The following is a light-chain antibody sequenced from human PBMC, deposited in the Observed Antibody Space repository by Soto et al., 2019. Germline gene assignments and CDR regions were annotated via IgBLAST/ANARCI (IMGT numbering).Light chain of an antibody. V-gene: IGKV3-20*01. CDR3: QQYGSSPVT. CDR1: QSVSTN. Sequence: TQSPATLAVSPGERAALSCRASQSVSTNLAWYQQKPGQPPRLLIYGAFSRATGIPDRFSGSGSGTDFTLTISRLEPEDFAVYYCQQYGSSPVTFGQGTKVDIK. J-gene: IGKJ1*01. CDR2: GAF.